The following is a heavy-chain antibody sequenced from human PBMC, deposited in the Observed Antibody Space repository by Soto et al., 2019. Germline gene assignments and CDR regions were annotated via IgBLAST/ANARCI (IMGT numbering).Heavy chain of an antibody. V-gene: IGHV3-33*05. J-gene: IGHJ4*02. CDR3: XXXXXYYLDL. CDR2: ISYYGSD. CDR1: GFPFREFG. Sequence: QMQLVESGGGVVQPGRSLRLSCVASGFPFREFGMHWARQAPGKGLEWVARISYYGSDYADSVKGRFTISRDDSRXXXXXXXXXXXXXXXXXXXXXXXXXYYLDLWGQGTLVAVSS.